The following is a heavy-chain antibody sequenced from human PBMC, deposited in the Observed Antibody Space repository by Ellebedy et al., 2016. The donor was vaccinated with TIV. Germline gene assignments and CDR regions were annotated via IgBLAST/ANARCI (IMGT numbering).Heavy chain of an antibody. CDR3: ARISRDVTNTTRINYSHYAMDV. CDR1: GGSMSTYY. J-gene: IGHJ6*02. D-gene: IGHD2/OR15-2a*01. V-gene: IGHV4-4*07. CDR2: IFATGST. Sequence: GSLRLSXSVSGGSMSTYYWTWIRQSDGKGLEWIGRIFATGSTNSNPSLKRRLTMSVDTSKNQFSLKLASVTAADTAVYYCARISRDVTNTTRINYSHYAMDVWGQGTTVTVSS.